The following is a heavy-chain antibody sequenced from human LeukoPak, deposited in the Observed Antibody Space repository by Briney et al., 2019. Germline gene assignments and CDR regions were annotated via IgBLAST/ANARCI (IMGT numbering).Heavy chain of an antibody. V-gene: IGHV3-23*01. CDR3: AKGSQSRSIAWVGY. Sequence: GGSLRLSCAASGFTFSRYAMSWVRQAPGKGLKWVSAISGSGGSTYYADSVKGRFTISRDNSKNTLYLQMNSLGAEDTAVYYCAKGSQSRSIAWVGYWGQGTLVTVSS. D-gene: IGHD6-6*01. J-gene: IGHJ4*02. CDR2: ISGSGGST. CDR1: GFTFSRYA.